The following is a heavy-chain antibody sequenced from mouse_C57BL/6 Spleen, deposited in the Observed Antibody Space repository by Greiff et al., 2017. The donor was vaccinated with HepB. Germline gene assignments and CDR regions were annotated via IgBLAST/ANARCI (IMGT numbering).Heavy chain of an antibody. J-gene: IGHJ4*01. CDR1: GFSLTSYG. Sequence: VKLQESGPGLVAPSQSLSITCTVSGFSLTSYGVDWVRQSPGKGLEWLGVIWGDGSTNYNSAHKSRLSISKDNSKSQVFLKMNSLQTDDTAMYCCARVTTEYAMDYWGQGTSVTVSS. D-gene: IGHD1-1*01. CDR2: IWGDGST. V-gene: IGHV2-6*01. CDR3: ARVTTEYAMDY.